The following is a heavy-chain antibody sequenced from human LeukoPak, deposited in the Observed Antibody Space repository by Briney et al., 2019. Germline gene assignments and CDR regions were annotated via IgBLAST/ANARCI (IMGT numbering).Heavy chain of an antibody. V-gene: IGHV1-69*13. Sequence: GASVKVSCKASGGTFSSYAISWVRQAPGQGLEWMGGNIPIFGTANYAQKFQGRVTITADESTSTAYMELSSLRSEDTAVYYCARVKEGSITIFGAVTKPNWFDPWGQGTLVTVSS. J-gene: IGHJ5*02. CDR1: GGTFSSYA. CDR2: NIPIFGTA. D-gene: IGHD3-3*01. CDR3: ARVKEGSITIFGAVTKPNWFDP.